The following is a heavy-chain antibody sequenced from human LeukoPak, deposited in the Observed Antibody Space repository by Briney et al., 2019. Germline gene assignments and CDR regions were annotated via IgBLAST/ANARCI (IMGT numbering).Heavy chain of an antibody. J-gene: IGHJ5*02. V-gene: IGHV1-8*01. CDR2: MNPNSGNT. CDR1: GYTFTSYD. D-gene: IGHD3-3*01. Sequence: GASVKVSFKASGYTFTSYDINWVRQATGQGLEWMGWMNPNSGNTGYAQKFQGRVTMTRNTSISTAYMELSSLRSEDTAVYYCARGRAGVLRFLEWLTGHNWFDPWGQGTLVTVSS. CDR3: ARGRAGVLRFLEWLTGHNWFDP.